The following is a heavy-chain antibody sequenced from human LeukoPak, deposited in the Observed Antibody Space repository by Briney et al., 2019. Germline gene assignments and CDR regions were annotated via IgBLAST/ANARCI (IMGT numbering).Heavy chain of an antibody. CDR2: IYYSGST. D-gene: IGHD3-22*01. CDR1: GGSISSSSYY. V-gene: IGHV4-39*01. J-gene: IGHJ1*01. Sequence: SETLSLTCTVSGGSISSSSYYWGWIRQPPGKGLEWIGGIYYSGSTYYNPSLKSRVTISVDTSKNQFSLKLSSVTAADTAVYYCARPSPHYYDSSGYPGYFQHWGQGTLVTVSS. CDR3: ARPSPHYYDSSGYPGYFQH.